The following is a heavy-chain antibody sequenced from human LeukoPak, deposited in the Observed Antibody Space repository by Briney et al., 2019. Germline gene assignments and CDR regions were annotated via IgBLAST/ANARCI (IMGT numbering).Heavy chain of an antibody. Sequence: SETLSLTCTVSGFSISSSSYYWGWIRQPPGKGLEWIGSIYYSGSTYYNPSLKSRVTISVDTSKNQFSLKLSSVTAADTAVYYCARQGLPVNFDYWGQGTLVTVSS. V-gene: IGHV4-39*01. CDR1: GFSISSSSYY. J-gene: IGHJ4*02. CDR3: ARQGLPVNFDY. CDR2: IYYSGST.